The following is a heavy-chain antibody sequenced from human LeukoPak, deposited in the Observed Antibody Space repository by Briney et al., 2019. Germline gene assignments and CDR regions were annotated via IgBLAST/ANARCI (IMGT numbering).Heavy chain of an antibody. J-gene: IGHJ6*02. Sequence: SGTLSLTCAVSGGSISSSNWWSWVRQPPGKGLEWIGEIYHSGSTNYNPSLKSRVTISVDKSKNQFSLKLRSVTAADTAVYYCARDGGPPTNYYYGMDVWGQGTTVTVSS. V-gene: IGHV4-4*02. CDR1: GGSISSSNW. CDR2: IYHSGST. D-gene: IGHD5-12*01. CDR3: ARDGGPPTNYYYGMDV.